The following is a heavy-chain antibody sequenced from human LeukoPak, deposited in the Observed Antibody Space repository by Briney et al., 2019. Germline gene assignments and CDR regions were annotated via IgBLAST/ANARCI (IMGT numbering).Heavy chain of an antibody. CDR1: GFSFNNYA. J-gene: IGHJ4*02. CDR3: ARDKDSSWIH. V-gene: IGHV3-23*01. CDR2: ITGSGGST. D-gene: IGHD6-13*01. Sequence: PGGSLRLSCAASGFSFNNYAMGWVRQAPGKGLEWVSGITGSGGSTYNADSETGRFTISRDNSKNMLYLQINSLRAEDTAVYYCARDKDSSWIHWGQGTLVTVSS.